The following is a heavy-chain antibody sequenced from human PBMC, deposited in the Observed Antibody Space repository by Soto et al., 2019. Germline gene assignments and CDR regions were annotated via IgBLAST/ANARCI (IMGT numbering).Heavy chain of an antibody. V-gene: IGHV3-48*02. D-gene: IGHD6-13*01. CDR1: GFALSSYS. CDR3: AREEGSSFYYFDY. CDR2: ISSSSSTI. Sequence: PWGSLRLSCAASGFALSSYSINLFRHSPGKGLEWVSYISSSSSTIYYADSVKGRFTISRDNAKNSLYLQMNSLRDEDTAVYYCAREEGSSFYYFDYWGQGTLVTVSS. J-gene: IGHJ4*02.